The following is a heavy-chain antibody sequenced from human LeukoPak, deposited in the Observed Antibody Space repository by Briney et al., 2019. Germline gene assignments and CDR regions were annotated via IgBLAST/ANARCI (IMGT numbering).Heavy chain of an antibody. CDR2: IIPIFGTA. Sequence: SVKVSCKASGGTFSSYAISWVRQAPGQGLEWMGGIIPIFGTANYAQKFQGRVTITADEFTSTAYMELSSLRSEDTAVYYCARDEAHCSGGSCPPNYWGQGTLVTVSS. CDR1: GGTFSSYA. V-gene: IGHV1-69*13. J-gene: IGHJ4*02. D-gene: IGHD2-15*01. CDR3: ARDEAHCSGGSCPPNY.